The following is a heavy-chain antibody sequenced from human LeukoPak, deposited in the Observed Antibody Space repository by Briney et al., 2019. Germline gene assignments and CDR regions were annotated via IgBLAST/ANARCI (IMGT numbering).Heavy chain of an antibody. Sequence: GGSLRLSCAASGFSFSIYNMNWVRQAPGKGLEWVSSISSSSSYIYYADSVKGRFTISRDNAKNSLYLQMNSLRAEDTAVYYCARDRGYSSGWATYFDYWGQGTLVTVSS. CDR3: ARDRGYSSGWATYFDY. J-gene: IGHJ4*02. CDR1: GFSFSIYN. CDR2: ISSSSSYI. V-gene: IGHV3-21*01. D-gene: IGHD6-19*01.